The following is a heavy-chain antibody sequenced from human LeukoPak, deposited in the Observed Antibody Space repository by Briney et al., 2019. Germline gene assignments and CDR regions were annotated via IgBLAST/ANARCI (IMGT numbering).Heavy chain of an antibody. CDR3: ARGGQYYYGSGSYYNVGIVLNWFDP. V-gene: IGHV1-2*02. CDR1: GYTFTGYY. Sequence: GASVKVSCKASGYTFTGYYMHWVRQAPGQGLEWMGWINPNIGGTNYAQKFQGRVTMTRDTSISTAYMELSRLRSDGTAVYYCARGGQYYYGSGSYYNVGIVLNWFDPWGQGTLVTVSS. CDR2: INPNIGGT. J-gene: IGHJ5*02. D-gene: IGHD3-10*01.